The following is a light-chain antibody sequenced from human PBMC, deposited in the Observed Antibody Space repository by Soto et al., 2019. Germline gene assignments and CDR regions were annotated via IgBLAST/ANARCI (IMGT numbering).Light chain of an antibody. Sequence: DIQMTQSPSTLSASVGDRITITCRASQSISTWLAWYQQKPGKAPKLLIYKASSLQSGVPSRFSGSGSGTEFTLTISSLQPDDVATYYCQHYNPYSRAFGQGTKVEIK. CDR1: QSISTW. CDR2: KAS. V-gene: IGKV1-5*03. CDR3: QHYNPYSRA. J-gene: IGKJ1*01.